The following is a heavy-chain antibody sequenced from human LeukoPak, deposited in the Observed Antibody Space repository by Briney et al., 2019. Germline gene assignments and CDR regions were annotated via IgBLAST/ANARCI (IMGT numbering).Heavy chain of an antibody. J-gene: IGHJ4*02. Sequence: ASVKVSCKASGYTFTDYYVHWVRQAPGQGLEWMGWISPNSGGTNYEQKFQGRVTMTRDTSISTAYMELSRLRSADTAMYYCARDGNFDYWGQGTLVTVSS. CDR2: ISPNSGGT. D-gene: IGHD1-26*01. CDR3: ARDGNFDY. CDR1: GYTFTDYY. V-gene: IGHV1-2*02.